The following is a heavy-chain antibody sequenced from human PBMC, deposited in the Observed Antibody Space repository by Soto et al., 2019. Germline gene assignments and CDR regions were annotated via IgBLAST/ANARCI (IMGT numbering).Heavy chain of an antibody. J-gene: IGHJ4*02. V-gene: IGHV4-59*01. CDR1: GGSIGTYY. CDR2: IYYSGST. Sequence: PSETLSLTCTVSGGSIGTYYWSWIRQPPGKGLEWIGYIYYSGSTNYNPSLKSRVTISVDTSKNQFSLKLSSVTAADTAVYYCASYLGTGTLDYWGQGTPVTVSS. CDR3: ASYLGTGTLDY. D-gene: IGHD1-1*01.